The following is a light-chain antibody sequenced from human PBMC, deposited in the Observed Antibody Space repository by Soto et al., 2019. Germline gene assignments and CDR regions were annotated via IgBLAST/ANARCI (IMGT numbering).Light chain of an antibody. CDR1: SSDVGGYNY. CDR2: EVS. Sequence: QSLLTEPASVSVSPGQSITISCTGTSSDVGGYNYVSWYQQHPGKAPKLMIYEVSNRPSGFSNRFSGSKSGNTASLTISGLQAEDEADYYCRSYTSSSTLVFGNGTKVTVL. J-gene: IGLJ1*01. V-gene: IGLV2-14*01. CDR3: RSYTSSSTLV.